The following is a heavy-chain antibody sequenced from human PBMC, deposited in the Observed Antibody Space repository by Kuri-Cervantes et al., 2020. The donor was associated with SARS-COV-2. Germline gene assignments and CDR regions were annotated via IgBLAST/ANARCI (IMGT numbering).Heavy chain of an antibody. CDR2: INWNGGST. Sequence: GESLKISCAASGFTFDDYGMSWVRQAPGKGLEWVSGINWNGGSTGYADSVKGRFTISRDNAKNSLYLQMNSLRAEDTALYYCARAAHDCSSTSCELDYWGQGTLVTVSS. V-gene: IGHV3-20*04. J-gene: IGHJ4*02. CDR3: ARAAHDCSSTSCELDY. D-gene: IGHD2-2*01. CDR1: GFTFDDYG.